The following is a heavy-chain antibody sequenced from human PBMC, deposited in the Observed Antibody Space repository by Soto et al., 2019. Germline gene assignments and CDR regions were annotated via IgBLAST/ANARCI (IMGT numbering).Heavy chain of an antibody. CDR3: ARHRRAHTAASYFEH. CDR2: IYDTGST. D-gene: IGHD2-21*01. CDR1: GDSIRHYD. Sequence: RSGTVSLTCTGSGDSIRHYDGSWIRQPPGKGVEWMGYIYDTGSTNYNPALKSRVTISRDTLNNHFSLRLSSLTPADTAVYYCARHRRAHTAASYFEHWTQGTLATVS. J-gene: IGHJ4*02. V-gene: IGHV4-59*08.